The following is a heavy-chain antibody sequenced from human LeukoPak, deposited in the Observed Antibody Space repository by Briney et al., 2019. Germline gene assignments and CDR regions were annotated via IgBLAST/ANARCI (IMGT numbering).Heavy chain of an antibody. CDR3: ARDRELGY. J-gene: IGHJ4*02. Sequence: SETLSLTCSVSGDSISIYYWSWIRQPPGKGLEWIGYIYNSGSTNYNPSLKSRVTISVDTSKNQFSLRLTSVTAADTAVYYCARDRELGYWGQGTLVTVSS. CDR1: GDSISIYY. V-gene: IGHV4-59*01. CDR2: IYNSGST. D-gene: IGHD3-10*01.